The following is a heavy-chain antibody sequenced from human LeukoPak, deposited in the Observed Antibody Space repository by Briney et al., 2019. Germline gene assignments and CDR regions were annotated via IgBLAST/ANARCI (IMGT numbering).Heavy chain of an antibody. J-gene: IGHJ5*02. Sequence: ETSETLSLTCTVSGGSISSYYWSWIRQPPGKGLEWIGYIYYSGSTNYNPSLKSRVAISVDTSKNQFSLKLSSVTAADTAVYYCARSGRVAPTYNWFDPWGQGTLVTVSS. CDR2: IYYSGST. CDR3: ARSGRVAPTYNWFDP. CDR1: GGSISSYY. D-gene: IGHD5-12*01. V-gene: IGHV4-59*01.